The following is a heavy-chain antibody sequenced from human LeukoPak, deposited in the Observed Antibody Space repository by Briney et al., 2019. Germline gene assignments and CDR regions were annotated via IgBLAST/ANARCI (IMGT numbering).Heavy chain of an antibody. V-gene: IGHV4-59*01. CDR2: IYYSGST. CDR1: GGSISSYY. CDR3: ARDSSGYSYYYYGMDV. D-gene: IGHD3-22*01. J-gene: IGHJ6*02. Sequence: SETLSLTCTVSGGSISSYYWSWIRQPPGKGLEWIGYIYYSGSTNYNPSLKSRVTISVDTSKNQFSLKLSSVTAADTAVYYCARDSSGYSYYYYGMDVWGQGTTVTVSS.